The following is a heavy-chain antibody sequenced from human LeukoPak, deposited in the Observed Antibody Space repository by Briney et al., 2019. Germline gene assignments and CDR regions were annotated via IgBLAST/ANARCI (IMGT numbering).Heavy chain of an antibody. CDR2: IGTAGDT. CDR1: GFTFSSYD. D-gene: IGHD3-10*01. Sequence: PGGSLRLSCAASGFTFSSYDMHWVRQATGKGLEWVSAIGTAGDTYYPGSVKGRFTISRENAKNSLYLQMNSLRAGDTAVYYCARASVYYGSGRSYYMDVWGKGTTVTASS. V-gene: IGHV3-13*01. J-gene: IGHJ6*03. CDR3: ARASVYYGSGRSYYMDV.